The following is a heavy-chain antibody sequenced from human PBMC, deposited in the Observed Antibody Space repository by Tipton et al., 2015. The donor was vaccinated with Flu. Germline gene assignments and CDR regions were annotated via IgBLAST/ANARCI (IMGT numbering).Heavy chain of an antibody. V-gene: IGHV3-33*01. CDR2: TWSDGRKT. CDR3: ARDETGITGTTEGYHVGV. CDR1: GFTFSHYG. D-gene: IGHD1-7*01. J-gene: IGHJ6*04. Sequence: SLRLSCATAGFTFSHYGMHWVRQAPGRGLEWVAVTWSDGRKTFYADSVKGRFTVSRDLSKNTLFLEMNSLRVEDTAVYYCARDETGITGTTEGYHVGVWGNGATVTVSS.